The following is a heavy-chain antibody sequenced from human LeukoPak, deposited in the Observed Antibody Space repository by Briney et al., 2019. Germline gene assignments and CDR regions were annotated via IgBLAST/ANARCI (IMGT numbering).Heavy chain of an antibody. J-gene: IGHJ6*02. V-gene: IGHV3-33*01. CDR2: ILYDRSNK. CDR3: ARDRRVAETYYYYGMDV. Sequence: GALRLSCAASGFTFSSYGMHWVRQAPGKGLEWVAVILYDRSNKYYADSVKGRFTISRDNSKNTLYLQMNSLRAEDTAVYYCARDRRVAETYYYYGMDVWGQGTTVTVSS. CDR1: GFTFSSYG.